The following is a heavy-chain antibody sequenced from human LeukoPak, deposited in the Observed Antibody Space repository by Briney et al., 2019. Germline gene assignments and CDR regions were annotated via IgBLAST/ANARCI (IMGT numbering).Heavy chain of an antibody. CDR2: IIPILGIA. CDR1: GGTFSSYA. V-gene: IGHV1-69*04. J-gene: IGHJ4*02. D-gene: IGHD3-3*01. CDR3: ASDRGVEYYDFWSGLSFDY. Sequence: SVKVSCKASGGTFSSYAISWVRQAPGQGLEWMGRIIPILGIANYAQKFQGRVTITADKSTSTAYMELSSLRSEDTAVYYCASDRGVEYYDFWSGLSFDYWGQGTLVTVSS.